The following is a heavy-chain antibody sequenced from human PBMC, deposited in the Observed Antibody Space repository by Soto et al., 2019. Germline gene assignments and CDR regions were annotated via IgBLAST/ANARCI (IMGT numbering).Heavy chain of an antibody. CDR1: GGSFSGYY. Sequence: SETLSFTCAVYGGSFSGYYWSWIRQPPGKGLEWIGEINHSGSTNYNPSLKSRVTISVDTSKNQFSLKLSSVTAADTAVYYCASGGYSGENAFDIWGQGTMVTVSS. D-gene: IGHD5-12*01. V-gene: IGHV4-34*01. CDR2: INHSGST. J-gene: IGHJ3*02. CDR3: ASGGYSGENAFDI.